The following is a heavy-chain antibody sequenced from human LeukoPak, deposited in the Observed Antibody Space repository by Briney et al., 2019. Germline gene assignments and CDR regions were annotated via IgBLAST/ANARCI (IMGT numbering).Heavy chain of an antibody. Sequence: ASVTVSCKASGYTFTSYYMHWVRQAPGQGLEWMVIINPSGGSTSYAQKFQGRVTMTRDTSTSTVYMELSSLRSEDTAVYYCARHRVSALQEIAAAGYYYFDYWGQGTLVTVSS. CDR3: ARHRVSALQEIAAAGYYYFDY. CDR1: GYTFTSYY. D-gene: IGHD6-13*01. CDR2: INPSGGST. V-gene: IGHV1-46*01. J-gene: IGHJ4*02.